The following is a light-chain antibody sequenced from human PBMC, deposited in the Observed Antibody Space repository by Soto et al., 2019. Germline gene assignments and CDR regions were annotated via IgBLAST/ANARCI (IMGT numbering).Light chain of an antibody. J-gene: IGKJ4*01. Sequence: DIQMTQSPSTLSASVGDRVTITCRASQSISSWLAWYQQKPGKAPKLLIYKASHLENGVPSRFSGSGSGTDFTFTISSLQPEDIATYYCQQYDNLPLTFGGGTKVDIK. CDR3: QQYDNLPLT. V-gene: IGKV1-5*03. CDR1: QSISSW. CDR2: KAS.